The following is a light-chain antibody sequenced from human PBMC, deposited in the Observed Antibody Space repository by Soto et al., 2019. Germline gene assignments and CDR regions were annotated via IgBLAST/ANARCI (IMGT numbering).Light chain of an antibody. CDR1: QSVRNY. J-gene: IGKJ5*01. Sequence: EIVLTQSPATLSLSPGERATLSCRASQSVRNYLAWYQQKPGQAPRLLIYDASNRATGIPARFSGSGSGADLTLTNSSLEPEDFAVYYCHQRINWPPITFGQGTRLEIK. CDR3: HQRINWPPIT. CDR2: DAS. V-gene: IGKV3-11*01.